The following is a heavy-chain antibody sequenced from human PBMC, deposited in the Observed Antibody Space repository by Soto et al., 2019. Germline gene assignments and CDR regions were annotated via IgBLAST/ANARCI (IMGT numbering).Heavy chain of an antibody. D-gene: IGHD2-2*01. Sequence: GGSLRLSCAVSGFTFSSYAMSWVRQAPGKGLEWVSAISGSGGSTYYADSVKGRFTISRDNSKNTLYLQMNSLRAEDTAVYFCAKGRVVVPAAPLDYWGQGTLVTVSS. V-gene: IGHV3-23*01. CDR2: ISGSGGST. J-gene: IGHJ4*02. CDR1: GFTFSSYA. CDR3: AKGRVVVPAAPLDY.